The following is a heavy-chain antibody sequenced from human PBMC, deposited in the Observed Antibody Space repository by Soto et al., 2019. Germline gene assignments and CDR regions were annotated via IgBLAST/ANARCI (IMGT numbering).Heavy chain of an antibody. CDR3: ARDQVDDSSGYYVYY. D-gene: IGHD3-22*01. CDR2: NYYSGIT. CDR1: GGSISSGGYY. J-gene: IGHJ4*02. V-gene: IGHV4-31*03. Sequence: SETLSLTCTVSGGSISSGGYYWTWIRQHPGKGLEWIGYNYYSGITYYNPSLKSRVTISVDTSKNQFSLKLSSVTAADTAVYYCARDQVDDSSGYYVYYWGQGTLVTVSS.